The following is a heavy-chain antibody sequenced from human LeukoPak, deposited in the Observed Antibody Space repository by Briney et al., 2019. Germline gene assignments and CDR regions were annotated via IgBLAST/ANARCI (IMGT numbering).Heavy chain of an antibody. J-gene: IGHJ4*02. CDR1: GFTFRSYA. D-gene: IGHD1-26*01. CDR3: AKDSRIGRPRAFDY. CDR2: ISDSGDST. Sequence: HPGGSLRLSCAASGFTFRSYAMTWVRQAPGKGLEWVSSISDSGDSTYYADSVKGRFIISRDSSKNTLYLQMSSLRAEDSAVYYCAKDSRIGRPRAFDYWGQGILVTVS. V-gene: IGHV3-23*01.